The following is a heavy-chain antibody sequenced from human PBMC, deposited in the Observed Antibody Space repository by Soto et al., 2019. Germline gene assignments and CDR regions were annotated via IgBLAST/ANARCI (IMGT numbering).Heavy chain of an antibody. Sequence: WGSLRLSCAASGFTFSSYAMSWVRQAPGKGLEWVSAISGSGGSTYYADSVKGRFTISRDNSKNTLYLQMNSLRAEDTAVYYCAKTDRMGDYDILTGLFDYWGQGTLVT. V-gene: IGHV3-23*01. J-gene: IGHJ4*02. CDR2: ISGSGGST. CDR3: AKTDRMGDYDILTGLFDY. CDR1: GFTFSSYA. D-gene: IGHD3-9*01.